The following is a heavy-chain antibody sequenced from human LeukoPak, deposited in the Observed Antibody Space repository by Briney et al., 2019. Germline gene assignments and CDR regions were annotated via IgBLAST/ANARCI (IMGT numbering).Heavy chain of an antibody. V-gene: IGHV1-2*02. CDR3: AREARGDYYGSGSLTYYFDY. Sequence: ASVTVSCKASGYTFTGYYMHWVRQAPGQGLEWMGWINPNSGGTNYAQKFQGRVTMTRDTSISTAYMELSRLRSDDTAVYYCAREARGDYYGSGSLTYYFDYWGQGTLVTVSS. CDR1: GYTFTGYY. CDR2: INPNSGGT. D-gene: IGHD3-10*01. J-gene: IGHJ4*02.